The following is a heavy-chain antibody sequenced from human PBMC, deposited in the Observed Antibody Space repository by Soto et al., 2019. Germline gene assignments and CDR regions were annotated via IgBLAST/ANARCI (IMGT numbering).Heavy chain of an antibody. J-gene: IGHJ6*02. CDR3: ARDPSDYGMDV. Sequence: SETLSLTCTVSGGSISSGGYYWSWIRQHPGKGLEWIGYIYYSGSTYYNPSLKSRVTISVDTSKNQFSLKLSSVTAADTAVYYCARDPSDYGMDVWGQGTTVTVSS. CDR2: IYYSGST. V-gene: IGHV4-31*03. CDR1: GGSISSGGYY.